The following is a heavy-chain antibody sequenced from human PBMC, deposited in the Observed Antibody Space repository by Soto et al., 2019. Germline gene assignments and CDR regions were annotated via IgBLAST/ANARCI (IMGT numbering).Heavy chain of an antibody. CDR3: ARDPNGDYLGAFDF. V-gene: IGHV3-23*01. D-gene: IGHD4-17*01. CDR2: IGANGGGT. CDR1: GFTFSSFF. Sequence: EVQLLVPGGGLVQPGGSLRLSCAASGFTFSSFFMSWVRQAPGKGLDWVSGIGANGGGTYYADSVKGRFIISRDNSKNTLYLQLNSLRAEDTAVYYCARDPNGDYLGAFDFWGQKTMVTVSS. J-gene: IGHJ3*01.